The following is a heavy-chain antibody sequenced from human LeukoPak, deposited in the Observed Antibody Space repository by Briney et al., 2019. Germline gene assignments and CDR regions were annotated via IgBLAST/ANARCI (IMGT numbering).Heavy chain of an antibody. CDR2: ISWNSGSI. Sequence: GGSLRLSCAASGFTFDDYAMHWVRQAPGKGLEWFSGISWNSGSIGYADSVKGRFTISRDNAKNSLYLQMNSLRAEDTALYYCAKEDTAMVLGWSNFDYWGQGTLVTVSS. V-gene: IGHV3-9*01. D-gene: IGHD5-18*01. J-gene: IGHJ4*02. CDR1: GFTFDDYA. CDR3: AKEDTAMVLGWSNFDY.